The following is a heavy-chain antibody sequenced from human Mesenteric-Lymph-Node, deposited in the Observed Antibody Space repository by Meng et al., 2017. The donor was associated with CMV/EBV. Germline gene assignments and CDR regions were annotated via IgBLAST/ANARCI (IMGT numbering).Heavy chain of an antibody. D-gene: IGHD3-10*01. CDR3: ARGRLLWFGSSNWFDP. J-gene: IGHJ5*02. CDR2: INHSGST. V-gene: IGHV4-34*01. CDR1: GGSFSDCY. Sequence: SETLSLTCAVYGGSFSDCYWSWIRQPPGKGLEWIGEINHSGSTNYNPSLKSRVTISVDTSKNQFSLKLNSVTAADTAVYYYARGRLLWFGSSNWFDPWGLGILVTVSS.